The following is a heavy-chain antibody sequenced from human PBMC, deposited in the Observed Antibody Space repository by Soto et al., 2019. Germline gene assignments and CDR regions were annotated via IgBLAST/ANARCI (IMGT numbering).Heavy chain of an antibody. CDR2: FDPEDGET. CDR3: TTVLRFLECCIDY. CDR1: GYTLSELS. Sequence: ASVKVSCKVSGYTLSELSMHCVRQAPGKGLERMGGFDPEDGETIYAQKFQGRVTMTEETSTDTAYMELISLRSEDTAVYCCTTVLRFLECCIDYWGQGTLVTVSS. V-gene: IGHV1-24*01. J-gene: IGHJ4*02. D-gene: IGHD3-3*01.